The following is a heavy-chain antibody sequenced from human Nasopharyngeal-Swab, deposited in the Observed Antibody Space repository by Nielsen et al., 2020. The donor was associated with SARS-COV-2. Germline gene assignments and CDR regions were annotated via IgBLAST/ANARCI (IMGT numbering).Heavy chain of an antibody. Sequence: SETLSLTCAVYGGSFSGYYWSWIRQPPGKGLEWIGEIHHSGSTDYNPSRKSRVTISVDTSKNQFSLKLSSVTAADTAVFYCARGPVRYDFWSGYYCGFDYWGQGTLVTVSS. D-gene: IGHD3-3*01. CDR1: GGSFSGYY. CDR3: ARGPVRYDFWSGYYCGFDY. CDR2: IHHSGST. V-gene: IGHV4-34*01. J-gene: IGHJ4*02.